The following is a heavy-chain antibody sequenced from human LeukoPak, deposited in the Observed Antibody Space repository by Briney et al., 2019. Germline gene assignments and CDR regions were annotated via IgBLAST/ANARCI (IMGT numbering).Heavy chain of an antibody. CDR2: VSGGGVNT. CDR3: AKGHTDYGTGFDL. CDR1: GFSFSSFD. V-gene: IGHV3-23*01. J-gene: IGHJ4*02. Sequence: PGGSLRLSCVASGFSFSSFDMHWVCQAPGKGLEWVSIVSGGGVNTYYVDSVKGRLTISRDNSKNTLYLQMNSLRVEDTAVYYCAKGHTDYGTGFDLWGQGTLVIVSS. D-gene: IGHD4-17*01.